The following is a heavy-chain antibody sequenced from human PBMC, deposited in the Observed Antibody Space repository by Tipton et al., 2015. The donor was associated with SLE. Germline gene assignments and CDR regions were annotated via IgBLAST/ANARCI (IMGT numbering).Heavy chain of an antibody. J-gene: IGHJ4*02. Sequence: TLSLTCTVSGGSISSYYWSWIRQPPGKGLEWIGYIYYSGGTNYNPSLKSRVTISVDTSKNQFSLKLSSVTAADTAVYYCARFRIESYFDYWGQGTLVTVSS. CDR1: GGSISSYY. V-gene: IGHV4-59*01. D-gene: IGHD3-16*02. CDR3: ARFRIESYFDY. CDR2: IYYSGGT.